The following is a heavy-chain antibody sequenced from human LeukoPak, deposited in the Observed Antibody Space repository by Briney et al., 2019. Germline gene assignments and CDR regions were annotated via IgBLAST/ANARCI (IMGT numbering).Heavy chain of an antibody. J-gene: IGHJ6*03. V-gene: IGHV4-4*07. Sequence: LETLSLTCTVSGGSISSYYWSWIRQPAGKGLEWIGRIYTSGSTNYNPSLKSRVTMSVDTSKNQFSLKLSSVTAADTAVYYCARDYPTVYYYYYMDVWGKGTTVTVSS. D-gene: IGHD1-1*01. CDR3: ARDYPTVYYYYYMDV. CDR2: IYTSGST. CDR1: GGSISSYY.